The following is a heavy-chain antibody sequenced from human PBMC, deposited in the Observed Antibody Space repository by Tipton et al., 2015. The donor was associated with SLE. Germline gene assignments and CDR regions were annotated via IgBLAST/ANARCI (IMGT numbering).Heavy chain of an antibody. D-gene: IGHD3-9*01. CDR1: GYTFTGYF. CDR3: ARVSRDILTGYSYFDS. V-gene: IGHV1-2*04. CDR2: INPNTGGT. Sequence: QVQLVQSGAEVKKPGASLRVSCKASGYTFTGYFIDWVRQAPGQGPGWMGRINPNTGGTKYVQKFQGWVTMTTDTSVSTAYMEVNRLTSDDTAVYYCARVSRDILTGYSYFDSWGQGTLVTVSS. J-gene: IGHJ4*02.